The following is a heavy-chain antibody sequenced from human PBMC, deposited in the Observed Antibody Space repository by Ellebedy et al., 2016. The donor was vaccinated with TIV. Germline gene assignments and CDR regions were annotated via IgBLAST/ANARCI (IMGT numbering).Heavy chain of an antibody. CDR1: GFTFSDYY. V-gene: IGHV4-4*07. J-gene: IGHJ6*02. CDR3: ARDLDV. CDR2: IYTSGST. Sequence: MPGGSLRLSCAASGFTFSDYYMSWIRQPAGKGLEWIGRIYTSGSTNYNPSLKSRVTMSVDTSKNQFSLKLSSVTAADTAVYYCARDLDVWGQGTTVTVSS.